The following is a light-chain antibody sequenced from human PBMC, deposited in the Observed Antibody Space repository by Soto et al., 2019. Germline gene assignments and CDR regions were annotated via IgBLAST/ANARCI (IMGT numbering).Light chain of an antibody. CDR3: EQYNNWFSIT. CDR1: QSVNNN. CDR2: GAS. Sequence: EIVMTQAPATLPLSPRDRAILSCRASQSVNNNLAWYHQKPGQAPRLLIYGASTRANGIPARFSGSGFGTEFTLTLSSLQPEDFAVYYYEQYNNWFSITFGQGTRLEIK. J-gene: IGKJ5*01. V-gene: IGKV3-15*01.